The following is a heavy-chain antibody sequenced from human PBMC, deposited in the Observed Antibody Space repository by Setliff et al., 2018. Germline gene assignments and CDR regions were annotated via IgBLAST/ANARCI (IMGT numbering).Heavy chain of an antibody. J-gene: IGHJ6*02. CDR1: GGTFSSYA. CDR3: ARDEAYGMDV. V-gene: IGHV1-69*05. Sequence: PGPQVKVSCKASGGTFSSYAISWVRQAPGQGLEWMGGIIPIFGTANYAQKFQGRVTITTDESTSTAYMELSSLRSEDTAVYYCARDEAYGMDVWGQGTTVTVSS. CDR2: IIPIFGTA.